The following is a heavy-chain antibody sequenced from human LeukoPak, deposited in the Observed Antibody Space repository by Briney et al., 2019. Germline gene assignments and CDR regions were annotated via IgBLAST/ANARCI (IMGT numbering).Heavy chain of an antibody. J-gene: IGHJ4*02. Sequence: GTSLRLSCAASGFTFSGYAMHWVRQAPGKGLEWVAVMSYDVSNKYYVDSVKGRFTVSRDNSKNTLYLQMNSLRAEDTAVYYCAKDIYYDSSGYRGYFDYWGQGTLVTVSS. CDR2: MSYDVSNK. CDR3: AKDIYYDSSGYRGYFDY. V-gene: IGHV3-30*18. CDR1: GFTFSGYA. D-gene: IGHD3-22*01.